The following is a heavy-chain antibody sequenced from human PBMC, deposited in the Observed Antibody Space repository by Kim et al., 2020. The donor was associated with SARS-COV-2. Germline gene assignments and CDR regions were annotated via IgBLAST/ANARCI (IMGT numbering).Heavy chain of an antibody. V-gene: IGHV4-39*01. D-gene: IGHD1-1*01. CDR3: ARLGTQY. CDR1: VGSIGSSSYY. Sequence: SETLSLTCTVSVGSIGSSSYYWGWIRQPPGKGLEWIGSIYYSGSTYYNPSLKSRVTISVDTSKNQFSLKLSSVTAADTAVYYCARLGTQYWGQGTLVTVSS. CDR2: IYYSGST. J-gene: IGHJ4*02.